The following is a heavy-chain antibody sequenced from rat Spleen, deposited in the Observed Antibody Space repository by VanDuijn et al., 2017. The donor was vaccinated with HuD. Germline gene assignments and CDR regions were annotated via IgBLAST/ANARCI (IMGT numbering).Heavy chain of an antibody. CDR1: GFTFTDYY. D-gene: IGHD4-2*01. CDR3: TRVEEAAFDY. Sequence: EVQLVESDGGLVQPGRSLKLSCAASGFTFTDYYMAWVRQAPTKGLEWVATISYGDSSGHSSTYYRDSVKGRFTISRANAKSTLNLQMDSLRSEDTATYYCTRVEEAAFDYWGQGVMVTVSS. J-gene: IGHJ2*01. CDR2: ISYGDSSGHSST. V-gene: IGHV5-29*01.